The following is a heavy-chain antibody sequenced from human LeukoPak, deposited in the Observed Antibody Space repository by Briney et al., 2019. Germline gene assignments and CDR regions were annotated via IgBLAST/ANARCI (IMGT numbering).Heavy chain of an antibody. J-gene: IGHJ6*03. CDR1: GYSFTSYW. Sequence: GESLKISCKGSGYSFTSYWIGWVRQMPGKGLEWMGIIYPGDSDTRYSPSFQGQVTISADKSINTASLHLLTLKASATAMYYCARLPDNHYYSMDVWRKGTTVTVSS. CDR3: ARLPDNHYYSMDV. CDR2: IYPGDSDT. D-gene: IGHD1-14*01. V-gene: IGHV5-51*01.